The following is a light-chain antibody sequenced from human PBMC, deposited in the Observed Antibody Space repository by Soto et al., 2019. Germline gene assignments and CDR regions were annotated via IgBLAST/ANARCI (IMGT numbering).Light chain of an antibody. Sequence: DIQMTQSPSSVSASVGDRVTITFRASQGIRGWLAWYRQNQGKAPKLLIYAASSLQSGVPSRFSGSGSGTDFTLTISSLQPEDFATYYCQQANSFPHTFGQGTRLEIK. CDR3: QQANSFPHT. V-gene: IGKV1-12*01. CDR2: AAS. CDR1: QGIRGW. J-gene: IGKJ5*01.